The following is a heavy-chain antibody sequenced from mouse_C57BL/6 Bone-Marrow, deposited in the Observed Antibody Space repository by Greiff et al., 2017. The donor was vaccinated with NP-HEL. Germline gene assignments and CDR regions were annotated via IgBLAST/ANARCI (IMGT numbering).Heavy chain of an antibody. V-gene: IGHV1-55*01. CDR1: GYTFTSYW. CDR3: AVITTVVAQYYYAMDY. Sequence: QVQLQQPGAELVKPGASVKMSCKASGYTFTSYWITWVKQRPGQGLEWIGDIYPGSGSTNYNEKFKSKATLTVDTSSSTAYMQLSSLTSEDSAVYYCAVITTVVAQYYYAMDYWGQGTSVTVSS. CDR2: IYPGSGST. D-gene: IGHD1-1*01. J-gene: IGHJ4*01.